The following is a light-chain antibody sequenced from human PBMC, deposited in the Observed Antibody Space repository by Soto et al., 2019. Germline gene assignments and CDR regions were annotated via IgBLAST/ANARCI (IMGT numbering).Light chain of an antibody. V-gene: IGKV3-20*01. CDR3: QQYNSYLT. J-gene: IGKJ4*01. CDR1: QSVSSSY. Sequence: EIVLTQSPGTLSLSPGERATLSCRASQSVSSSYLAWYQQKPGQAPRLLIYGASSRATGIPDRFSGSGSGTEFTLTISSLQPDDFATYYCQQYNSYLTFGGGTKVDIK. CDR2: GAS.